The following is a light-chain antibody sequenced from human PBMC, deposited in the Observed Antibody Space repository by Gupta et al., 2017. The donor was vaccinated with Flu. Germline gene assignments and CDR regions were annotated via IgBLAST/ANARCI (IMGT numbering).Light chain of an antibody. CDR3: QQYGTTPGA. V-gene: IGKV3-20*01. CDR2: NVS. CDR1: QSVPSNY. J-gene: IGKJ1*01. Sequence: IVLTQSPGTLSLSAGERATLSCRASQSVPSNYLAWYQQKPGQAPRLLIYNVSTRATGVPDRFIGSGSGTDFSLTISKLELADFAVYYCQQYGTTPGAFGQGTKVQIK.